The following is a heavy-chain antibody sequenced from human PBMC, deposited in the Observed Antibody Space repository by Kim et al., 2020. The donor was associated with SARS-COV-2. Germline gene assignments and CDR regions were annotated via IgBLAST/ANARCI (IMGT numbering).Heavy chain of an antibody. CDR2: VIPRSGST. Sequence: ASVKVSCKASGFTLSNPYINWVRQAPGQGLEWMGMVIPRSGSTTYAQKFQGRVTMTWDAPTTTAYLELSSLKSEDTAVYYCARDPVRNRDWHVSVEDYWGQGTLVVVSP. CDR1: GFTLSNPY. V-gene: IGHV1-46*01. D-gene: IGHD2-21*02. CDR3: ARDPVRNRDWHVSVEDY. J-gene: IGHJ4*02.